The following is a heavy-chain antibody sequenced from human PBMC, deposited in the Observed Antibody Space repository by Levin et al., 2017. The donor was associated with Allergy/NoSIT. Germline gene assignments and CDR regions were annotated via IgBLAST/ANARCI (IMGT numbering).Heavy chain of an antibody. Sequence: GGSLRLSCKASGGTFSSYAISWVRQAPGQGLEWMGGIIPIFGTANYAQKFQGRVTITADESTSTAYMELSSLRSEDTAVYYCARDGSGSYYNLDYWGQGTLVTVSS. D-gene: IGHD3-10*01. J-gene: IGHJ4*02. V-gene: IGHV1-69*01. CDR1: GGTFSSYA. CDR2: IIPIFGTA. CDR3: ARDGSGSYYNLDY.